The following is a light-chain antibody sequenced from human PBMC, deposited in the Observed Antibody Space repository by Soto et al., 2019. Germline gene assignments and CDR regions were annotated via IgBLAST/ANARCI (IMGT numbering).Light chain of an antibody. V-gene: IGKV4-1*01. CDR1: QTVLYSSGNSNH. CDR3: QQHYRTPWT. CDR2: WAS. Sequence: DIVMTQSPDSLSVSLGERATINCKSSQTVLYSSGNSNHLTWYQQKPGQPPKLLISWASIREPGVPDRFSGGGSGTDFTLTISSLQAEDVAVYYSQQHYRTPWTFGHGTKV. J-gene: IGKJ1*01.